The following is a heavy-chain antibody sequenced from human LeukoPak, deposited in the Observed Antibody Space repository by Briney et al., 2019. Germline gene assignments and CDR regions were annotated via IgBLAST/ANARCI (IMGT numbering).Heavy chain of an antibody. Sequence: GGSLRLSCAASGFTVSSNYMSWVRQAPGKGLEWVSVIYSGGSTYYADSVKGRFTISRDSSKNTVYLQMDSLRAEDTAVYYCARGDGYNYWDYWGQGTLVTVSS. V-gene: IGHV3-53*01. CDR2: IYSGGST. D-gene: IGHD5-24*01. J-gene: IGHJ4*02. CDR1: GFTVSSNY. CDR3: ARGDGYNYWDY.